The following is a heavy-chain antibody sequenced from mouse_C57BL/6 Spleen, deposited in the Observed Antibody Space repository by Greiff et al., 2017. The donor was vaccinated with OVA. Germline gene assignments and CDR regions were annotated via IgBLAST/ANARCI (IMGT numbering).Heavy chain of an antibody. Sequence: DVKLVESGGGLVKPGGSLKLSCAASGFTFSDYGMHWVRQAPEKGLEWVAYISSGSSTIYYADTVKGRFTISRDNAKNTLFLQMTSLRSEDTAMYYCARRAIYYYGSSYGYFDVWGTGTTVTVSS. J-gene: IGHJ1*03. CDR3: ARRAIYYYGSSYGYFDV. CDR1: GFTFSDYG. V-gene: IGHV5-17*01. CDR2: ISSGSSTI. D-gene: IGHD1-1*01.